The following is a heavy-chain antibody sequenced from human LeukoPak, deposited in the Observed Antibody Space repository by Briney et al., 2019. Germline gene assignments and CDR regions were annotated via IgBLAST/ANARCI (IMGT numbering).Heavy chain of an antibody. D-gene: IGHD3-10*01. CDR2: IYHSGST. Sequence: SETLSLTCAVSGGSISSGGYSWSWIRQPPGKGLEWIGYIYHSGSTYYNPSLKSRVTISVDRSKNQFSLKLSSVTAADTAVYYCARTYYYGSGSYYPYDWYFDLWGRGTLVTVSS. J-gene: IGHJ2*01. V-gene: IGHV4-30-2*01. CDR3: ARTYYYGSGSYYPYDWYFDL. CDR1: GGSISSGGYS.